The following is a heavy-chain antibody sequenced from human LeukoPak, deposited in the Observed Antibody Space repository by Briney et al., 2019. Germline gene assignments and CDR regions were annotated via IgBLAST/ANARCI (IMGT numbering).Heavy chain of an antibody. V-gene: IGHV4-38-2*02. Sequence: SETLSLTCAVSGYSISSGYLWGWIRQPPGKGLEWIGSMYHSGSTYNNPSLKSRVTISVDTSKNQFSLKLRSVTAADTAVYYCARDPYCSGGSCYPFDYWGQGTLVTVSS. J-gene: IGHJ4*02. D-gene: IGHD2-15*01. CDR3: ARDPYCSGGSCYPFDY. CDR2: MYHSGST. CDR1: GYSISSGYL.